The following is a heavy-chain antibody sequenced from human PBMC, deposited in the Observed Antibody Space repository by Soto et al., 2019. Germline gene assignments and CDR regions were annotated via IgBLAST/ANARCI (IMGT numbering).Heavy chain of an antibody. CDR1: GFTFDSYA. Sequence: GGSLRLSCAASGFTFDSYAMHWVRQSPGKGLEWVSAISGNSGNIYHADSVKGRFTISRDNTKNTLYLQMNSLKVEDTAVYFCAKGSASSRPYYFDCWGQGTRVTVSS. CDR2: ISGNSGNI. CDR3: AKGSASSRPYYFDC. V-gene: IGHV3-23*01. J-gene: IGHJ4*02. D-gene: IGHD2-2*01.